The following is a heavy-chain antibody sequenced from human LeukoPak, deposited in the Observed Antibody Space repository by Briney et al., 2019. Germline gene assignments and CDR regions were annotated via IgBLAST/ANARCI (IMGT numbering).Heavy chain of an antibody. J-gene: IGHJ4*02. CDR1: GYSFTSYD. CDR3: ARSNFGGNVHFDY. D-gene: IGHD4-23*01. CDR2: MNPNSGDA. V-gene: IGHV1-8*02. Sequence: GASVKVSCKASGYSFTSYDINWVRRATGQGLEWTGWMNPNSGDADYTQKFKGRVTFTRDTSTRTAYMEVNSLGSEDTAVYYCARSNFGGNVHFDYWGQGTLVTVSS.